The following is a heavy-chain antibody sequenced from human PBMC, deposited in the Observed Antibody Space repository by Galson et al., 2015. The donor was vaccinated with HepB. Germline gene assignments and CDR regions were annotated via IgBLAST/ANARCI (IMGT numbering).Heavy chain of an antibody. CDR2: IVPLFNTT. CDR1: GGTFNKYA. J-gene: IGHJ4*02. D-gene: IGHD4-17*01. CDR3: ARDDGDYSPD. V-gene: IGHV1-69*13. Sequence: SVKVSCKASGGTFNKYALSWVRQAPGQGGLEWMGGIVPLFNTTNYAQKFQGRVTISADESTSTVYMELRSLTSEDTAIYYCARDDGDYSPDWGQGTLVSVSS.